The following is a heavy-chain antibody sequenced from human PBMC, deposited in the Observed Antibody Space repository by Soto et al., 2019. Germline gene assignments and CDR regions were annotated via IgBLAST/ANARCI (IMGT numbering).Heavy chain of an antibody. CDR2: MNPNSGNT. CDR1: GYTFTSYD. CDR3: AREDYGGRPGY. Sequence: QVQLVQSGAEVKKPGASVKVSCKASGYTFTSYDISWVRQATGQGLEWMGWMNPNSGNTGCAQKFQGRVTMTRNTSISTAYMALSSQRSADTAVYYCAREDYGGRPGYWGQGTLVTVSS. D-gene: IGHD4-17*01. V-gene: IGHV1-8*01. J-gene: IGHJ4*02.